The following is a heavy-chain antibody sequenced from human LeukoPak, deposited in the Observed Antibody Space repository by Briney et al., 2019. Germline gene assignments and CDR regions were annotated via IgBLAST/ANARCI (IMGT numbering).Heavy chain of an antibody. CDR1: GGTFSSYA. D-gene: IGHD6-6*01. V-gene: IGHV1-69*13. Sequence: SVKVSCKASGGTFSSYAISWVRQAPRQGLEWMGGIIPIFGTANYAQKFQGRVTITADESTSTAYMELSSLRSEDTAVYYCARLPNGRYSSSSFGWFDPWGQGTLVTVSS. J-gene: IGHJ5*02. CDR3: ARLPNGRYSSSSFGWFDP. CDR2: IIPIFGTA.